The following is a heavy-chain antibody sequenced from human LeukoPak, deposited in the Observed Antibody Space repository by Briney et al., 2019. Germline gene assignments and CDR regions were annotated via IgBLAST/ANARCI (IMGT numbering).Heavy chain of an antibody. CDR1: GLSFNKDV. V-gene: IGHV3-23*01. D-gene: IGHD2/OR15-2a*01. CDR2: ISSSGGST. J-gene: IGHJ3*02. Sequence: PGGSLRLSCVVSGLSFNKDVMSWFRQAPGKGLEWVSAISSSGGSTYYADSVKGRFTISRDNSKNTLYLQMNSLRVADTAIYYCARIRSPNEDAFDIWGQGTMVTVSS. CDR3: ARIRSPNEDAFDI.